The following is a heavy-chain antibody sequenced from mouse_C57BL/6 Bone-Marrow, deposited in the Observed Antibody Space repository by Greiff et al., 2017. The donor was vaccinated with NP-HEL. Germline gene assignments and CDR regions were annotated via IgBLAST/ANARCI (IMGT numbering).Heavy chain of an antibody. CDR3: ARWLPFDY. CDR2: IDPSDSYT. J-gene: IGHJ2*01. CDR1: GYTFTSYW. Sequence: LQPGAELVRPGTSVKLSCKASGYTFTSYWMHWVKQRPGQGLEWIGVIDPSDSYTNYNQKFKGKATLTVDTSSSTAYMQLSSLTSEDSAVYYCARWLPFDYWGQGTTLTVSS. D-gene: IGHD2-2*01. V-gene: IGHV1-59*01.